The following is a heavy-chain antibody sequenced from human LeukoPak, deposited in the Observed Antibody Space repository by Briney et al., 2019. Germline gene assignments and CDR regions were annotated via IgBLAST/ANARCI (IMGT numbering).Heavy chain of an antibody. Sequence: ASVKVSCKASGYTFTSYYMHWVREAPGQGPDWMGIVNPSGGSTSYAQKFQGRVTMTRDPSTSTVYMELSSLRSEDTRVYYCASDIVVVPAARSAFDPWGQGTLVTVSS. V-gene: IGHV1-46*03. D-gene: IGHD2-2*01. J-gene: IGHJ5*02. CDR1: GYTFTSYY. CDR2: VNPSGGST. CDR3: ASDIVVVPAARSAFDP.